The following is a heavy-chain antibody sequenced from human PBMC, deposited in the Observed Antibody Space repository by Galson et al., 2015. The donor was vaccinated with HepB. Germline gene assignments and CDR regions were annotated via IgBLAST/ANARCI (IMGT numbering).Heavy chain of an antibody. CDR1: GFTVSSNY. CDR3: VRFSMDYYDSSGDAFDI. Sequence: SLRLSCAASGFTVSSNYMSWVRQAPGKGLEWVSVIYSGGSTYYADSVKGRFTISRDNSKNTLYLQMNSLRAEDTAVYYCVRFSMDYYDSSGDAFDIWGQGTMVTVSS. V-gene: IGHV3-53*01. D-gene: IGHD3-22*01. CDR2: IYSGGST. J-gene: IGHJ3*02.